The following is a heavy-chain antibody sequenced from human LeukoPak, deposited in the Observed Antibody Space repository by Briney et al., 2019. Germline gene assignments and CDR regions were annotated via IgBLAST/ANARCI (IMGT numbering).Heavy chain of an antibody. V-gene: IGHV4-34*01. CDR1: GGSFSGYY. CDR2: INHSGST. Sequence: KPSETLSLTCAVYGGSFSGYYWSWIRQPPGKGLEWIGEINHSGSTNYNPSLKSRATISVDTSKNQFSLKLSSVTAADTAVYYCARGPATAIYSSSWYTSFYWGQGTLVTVSS. D-gene: IGHD6-13*01. CDR3: ARGPATAIYSSSWYTSFY. J-gene: IGHJ4*02.